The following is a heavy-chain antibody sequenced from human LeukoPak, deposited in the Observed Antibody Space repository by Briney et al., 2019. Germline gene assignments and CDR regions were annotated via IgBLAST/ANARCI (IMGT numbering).Heavy chain of an antibody. CDR1: GFTFSSYA. D-gene: IGHD2-15*01. CDR2: ITGSGGTT. V-gene: IGHV3-23*01. CDR3: AKSRSEVVVAAANY. Sequence: GGSLRLSWAASGFTFSSYAMNWVRQAPGKGLEWVSAITGSGGTTYYADSVRGRFTISRDNSKNTLYLQMNSLRAEDTAIYYCAKSRSEVVVAAANYWGQGTLITVSS. J-gene: IGHJ4*02.